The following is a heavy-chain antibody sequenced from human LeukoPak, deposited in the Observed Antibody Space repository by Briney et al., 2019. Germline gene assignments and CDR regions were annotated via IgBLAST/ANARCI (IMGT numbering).Heavy chain of an antibody. V-gene: IGHV4-39*02. D-gene: IGHD2-15*01. CDR2: IYYSGST. J-gene: IGHJ4*02. CDR1: GGSISSSSYY. CDR3: ARDVCTGATCNSGAIFDY. Sequence: SETLSLTCTVSGGSISSSSYYWGWIRQPPGKGLEWIGSIYYSGSTYYNPSLKSRVTISVDTSKNQFSLKLSSVTAADTAVYYCARDVCTGATCNSGAIFDYWGQGTLVTVSS.